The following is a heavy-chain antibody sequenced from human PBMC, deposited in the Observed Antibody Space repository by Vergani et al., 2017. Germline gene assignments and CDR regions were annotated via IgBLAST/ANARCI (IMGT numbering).Heavy chain of an antibody. CDR1: GFTFSSYS. CDR3: ARVKDDFWSGLQSGAFDI. CDR2: ISSSSSYI. Sequence: EVQLVESGGGLVKPGGSLRLSCAASGFTFSSYSMNWVRQAPGKGLEWVSSISSSSSYIYYADSVKGRFTISRDNAKNSLYLQMNSLRAEDTAVYYCARVKDDFWSGLQSGAFDIWGQGTMVTVSS. J-gene: IGHJ3*02. V-gene: IGHV3-21*01. D-gene: IGHD3-3*01.